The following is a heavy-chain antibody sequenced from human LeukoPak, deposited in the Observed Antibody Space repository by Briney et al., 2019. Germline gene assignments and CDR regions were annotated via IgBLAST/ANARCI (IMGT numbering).Heavy chain of an antibody. CDR2: INPNSGGT. CDR1: GYTFTGCY. D-gene: IGHD3-9*01. CDR3: ARDCAGTYFDWLFDP. V-gene: IGHV1-2*02. J-gene: IGHJ5*02. Sequence: ASVKVSCKASGYTFTGCYMHWVRQAPGQGLEWMGWINPNSGGTNYAQKFQGRVTMTRDTSISTAYMELSRLRSDDTAVYYCARDCAGTYFDWLFDPWGQGTLVTVSS.